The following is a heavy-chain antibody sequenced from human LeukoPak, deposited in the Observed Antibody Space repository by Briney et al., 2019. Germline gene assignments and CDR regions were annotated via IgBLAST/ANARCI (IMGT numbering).Heavy chain of an antibody. D-gene: IGHD2-8*01. CDR3: ARASFQYDSWFDP. CDR1: GDSISGSSAYY. J-gene: IGHJ5*02. CDR2: VYYRGNT. Sequence: MASETLSLTCILSGDSISGSSAYYWDWIRQPPGKGLEWIGSVYYRGNTYYNPSLGSRVTMSMDTSKNQFSMKLNSVTAADTAIYYCARASFQYDSWFDPWGQGTLVTVSS. V-gene: IGHV4-39*07.